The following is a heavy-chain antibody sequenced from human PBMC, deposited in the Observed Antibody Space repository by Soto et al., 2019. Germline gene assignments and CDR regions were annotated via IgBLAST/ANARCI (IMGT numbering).Heavy chain of an antibody. Sequence: SETLSLTCTVLGGSISRYYWSWIRQPPGKGLEWIGYLYNAGSTIYNPSLKSRVTISVDMSQNQFSLNLNYVTAADTAVYYCARDLWGYCGTDCYPLDVWGQGTTVTVSS. CDR1: GGSISRYY. V-gene: IGHV4-59*01. CDR3: ARDLWGYCGTDCYPLDV. D-gene: IGHD2-21*02. CDR2: LYNAGST. J-gene: IGHJ6*02.